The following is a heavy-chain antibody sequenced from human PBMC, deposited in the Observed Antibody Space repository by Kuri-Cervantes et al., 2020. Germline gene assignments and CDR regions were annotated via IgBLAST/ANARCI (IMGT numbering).Heavy chain of an antibody. V-gene: IGHV4-61*01. CDR1: GGSVSNGIYY. J-gene: IGHJ5*02. CDR3: ARETGWFDP. Sequence: SETLSLTCTVSGGSVSNGIYYWSWIRQPPGKGLEWIGYIYYSGSTNYNPSLKSRVTMSVDTSKNQFSLKLTSVTAADTAVYYCARETGWFDPWGQGALVTVSS. D-gene: IGHD1-1*01. CDR2: IYYSGST.